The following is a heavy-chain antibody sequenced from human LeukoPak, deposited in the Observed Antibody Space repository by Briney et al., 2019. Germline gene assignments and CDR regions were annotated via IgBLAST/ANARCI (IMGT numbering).Heavy chain of an antibody. CDR3: ARDEAIVLGAFDI. D-gene: IGHD3-16*01. CDR1: GGSISSGSYY. V-gene: IGHV4-61*02. Sequence: SQTLSLTCTVSGGSISSGSYYWSWIRQPAGKGLEWIGRIYTSGSTNYNPSLKSRVTISVDTSKNQFSLKLSSVTAADTAVYYCARDEAIVLGAFDIWGQGTMVTVSS. CDR2: IYTSGST. J-gene: IGHJ3*02.